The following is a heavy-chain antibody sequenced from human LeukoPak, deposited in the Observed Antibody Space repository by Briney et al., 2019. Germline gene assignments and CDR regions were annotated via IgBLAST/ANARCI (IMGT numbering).Heavy chain of an antibody. D-gene: IGHD2-2*01. Sequence: PSETLSLTCAVYSGSFSGYYWSWIRQPPGKGLEWIGEINHSGSTNYNPSLKSRVTISVDTSKNQFSLKLSSVTAADTAVYYCARGIGDIVVVPAARGLDFDYWGQGTLVTVSS. V-gene: IGHV4-34*01. J-gene: IGHJ4*02. CDR1: SGSFSGYY. CDR3: ARGIGDIVVVPAARGLDFDY. CDR2: INHSGST.